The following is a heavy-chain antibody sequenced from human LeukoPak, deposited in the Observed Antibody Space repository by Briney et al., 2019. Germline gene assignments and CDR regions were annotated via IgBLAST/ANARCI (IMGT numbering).Heavy chain of an antibody. CDR1: GVTFSHYA. CDR2: IRGSGNST. CDR3: ARAHILTGYQDDY. Sequence: GGSLRLSCAASGVTFSHYAMSCVRQAPGKGLEWVSGIRGSGNSTYYADSVKGRFTISRDNSKNTLYLQMNSLRAEDTAVYYCARAHILTGYQDDYWGPGTLVTVSS. D-gene: IGHD3-9*01. J-gene: IGHJ4*02. V-gene: IGHV3-23*01.